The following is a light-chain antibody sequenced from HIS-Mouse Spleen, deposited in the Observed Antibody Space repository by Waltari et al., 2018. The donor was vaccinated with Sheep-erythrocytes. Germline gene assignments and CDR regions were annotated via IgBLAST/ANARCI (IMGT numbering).Light chain of an antibody. V-gene: IGKV4-1*01. CDR3: QQYYSTLT. CDR1: QGVLYRSNNKNY. CDR2: WAS. J-gene: IGKJ4*01. Sequence: DIVMTQSPDSLAVSLGERATINCTSSQGVLYRSNNKNYLAWYQQKPGQPPKLLIYWASTRESGVPDRFSGSGSGTDFTLTISSLQAEDVAVYYCQQYYSTLTFGGGTKVEIK.